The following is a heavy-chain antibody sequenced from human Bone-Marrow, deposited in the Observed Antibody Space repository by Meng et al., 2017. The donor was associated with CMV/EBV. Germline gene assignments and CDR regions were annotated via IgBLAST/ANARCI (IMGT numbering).Heavy chain of an antibody. D-gene: IGHD6-6*01. J-gene: IGHJ1*01. CDR2: INPNSGGT. V-gene: IGHV1-2*02. Sequence: ASVKVSCKASGYTFIDYYMHWVRQAPGQGLEWMGWINPNSGGTDYAQKFQGRVTLTRDTSMNTAYMELSSLRSDDTAVFYCARMPIAARPSWGQGTLVTVPS. CDR3: ARMPIAARPS. CDR1: GYTFIDYY.